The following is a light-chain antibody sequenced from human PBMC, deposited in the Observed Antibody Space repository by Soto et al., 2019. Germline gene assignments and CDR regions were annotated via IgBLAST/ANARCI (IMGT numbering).Light chain of an antibody. J-gene: IGKJ5*01. CDR1: QSVSNN. CDR3: QQYNYLIT. CDR2: GAS. V-gene: IGKV3-15*01. Sequence: EIVMKQSPVTLSMSPGETATLSCRASQSVSNNLAWYQQKPGQAPRLLMYGASTRATGIPARFSGSGSGTEFTLTITSLQPEDFAVYYCQQYNYLITFGQGTRLEIK.